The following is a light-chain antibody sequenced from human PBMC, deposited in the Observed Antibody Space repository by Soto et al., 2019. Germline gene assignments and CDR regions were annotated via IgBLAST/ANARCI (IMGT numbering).Light chain of an antibody. J-gene: IGLJ1*01. Sequence: QSVLTQPPSASRTPGQRVTISCSGSSSNIGSNYVYWYQQLPGTAPKLLIYRNNQRPSGVPDRFSGSKSGTSASLAISGLRSEDEADYYCAAWDDSHYVFGTGTKVTVL. CDR3: AAWDDSHYV. V-gene: IGLV1-47*01. CDR1: SSNIGSNY. CDR2: RNN.